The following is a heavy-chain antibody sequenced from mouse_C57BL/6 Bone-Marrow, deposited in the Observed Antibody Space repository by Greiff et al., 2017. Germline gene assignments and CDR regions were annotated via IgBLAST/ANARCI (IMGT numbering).Heavy chain of an antibody. CDR3: AWLLPFAY. D-gene: IGHD2-3*01. CDR2: ISDGGSYT. J-gene: IGHJ3*01. CDR1: GFTFSSYA. Sequence: LVESGGGLVKPGGSLKLSCAASGFTFSSYAMSWVRQTPEKRLEWVATISDGGSYTYYPDNVKGRFTISRDNAQNNLYLQMSHLKSEDTAMYYCAWLLPFAYWGQGTLVTVSA. V-gene: IGHV5-4*01.